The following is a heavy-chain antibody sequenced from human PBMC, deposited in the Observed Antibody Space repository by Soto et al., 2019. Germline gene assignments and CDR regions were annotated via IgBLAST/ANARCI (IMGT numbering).Heavy chain of an antibody. J-gene: IGHJ6*02. CDR2: ISSSSSTI. Sequence: PGGSLRLSCAASGFTFSSYSMNWVRQAPGKGLEWVSYISSSSSTIYYADSVKGRFTIFRDNAKNSLYLQMNSLRDEDTAVYYCARILEYYDILTGHLTYGMDVWGQGTTVTVSS. CDR1: GFTFSSYS. CDR3: ARILEYYDILTGHLTYGMDV. D-gene: IGHD3-9*01. V-gene: IGHV3-48*02.